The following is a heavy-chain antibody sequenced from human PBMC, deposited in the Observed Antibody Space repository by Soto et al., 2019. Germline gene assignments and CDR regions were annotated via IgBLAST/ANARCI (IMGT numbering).Heavy chain of an antibody. V-gene: IGHV3-30-3*01. CDR3: ARCVLLWFGEVDY. CDR2: ISYDGSNK. J-gene: IGHJ4*02. Sequence: QVQLVESGGSVVQPGRSLRLSCAASGFTFSSYAMDWVRQAPGKGLEWVAVISYDGSNKYYADSVKGRFTISRDNSKNTLYLQMNSLRAEDTAVYYCARCVLLWFGEVDYWGQGTLVTVSS. D-gene: IGHD3-10*01. CDR1: GFTFSSYA.